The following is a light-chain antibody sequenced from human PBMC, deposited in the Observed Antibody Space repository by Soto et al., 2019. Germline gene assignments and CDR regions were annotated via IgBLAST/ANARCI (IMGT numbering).Light chain of an antibody. Sequence: QSALTQPPSASGSPGQSVTISCTGTSSDVGGYNYVSWFQQHPGKAPKLIIHEVNQRPSGVPDRFSGSKSGNTASLTVSGLQAEDEANYYCGSYAGSYTLMFGGGTKLTVL. CDR3: GSYAGSYTLM. CDR2: EVN. CDR1: SSDVGGYNY. V-gene: IGLV2-8*01. J-gene: IGLJ3*02.